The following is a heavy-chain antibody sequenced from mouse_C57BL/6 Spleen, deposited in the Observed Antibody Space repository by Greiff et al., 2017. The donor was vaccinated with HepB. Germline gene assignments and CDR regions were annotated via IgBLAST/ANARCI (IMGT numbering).Heavy chain of an antibody. CDR3: ARLWLRKGAMDY. V-gene: IGHV5-4*03. J-gene: IGHJ4*01. Sequence: EVKLVESGGGLVKPGGSLKLSCAASGFTFSSYAMSWVRQTPEKRLEWVATISDGGSYTYYPDNVKGRFTISRDNAKNNLYLQMSHLKSEDTAMYYCARLWLRKGAMDYWGQGTSVTVSS. CDR2: ISDGGSYT. CDR1: GFTFSSYA. D-gene: IGHD2-2*01.